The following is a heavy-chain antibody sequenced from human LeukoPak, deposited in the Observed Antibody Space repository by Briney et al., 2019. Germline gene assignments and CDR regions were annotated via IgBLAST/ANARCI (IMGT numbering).Heavy chain of an antibody. D-gene: IGHD2-2*01. CDR3: ARLLRIVVVPAALAAGMDV. Sequence: GESLKISCKGSGYSFTTYWIGWVRQMPGKGLEWMGIIYPGDSDTRYSPSFQGQVTISADKSISTAYLQWSSLKASDTAMYYCARLLRIVVVPAALAAGMDVWGQGTTVTVSS. V-gene: IGHV5-51*01. CDR2: IYPGDSDT. J-gene: IGHJ6*02. CDR1: GYSFTTYW.